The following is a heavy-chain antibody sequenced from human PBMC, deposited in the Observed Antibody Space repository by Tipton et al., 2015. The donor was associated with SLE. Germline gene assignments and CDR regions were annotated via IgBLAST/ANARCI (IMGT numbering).Heavy chain of an antibody. J-gene: IGHJ2*01. V-gene: IGHV3-21*03. D-gene: IGHD3-10*01. CDR1: GFTFSYYN. Sequence: GSLRLSCTASGFTFSYYNMNWVRQAPGEGLEWVSSISSTGIYIYNADSLKGRFTISRDNAKNSLYLQMNSLRAEDTAVYYCARARGPEGSGWYFDLWGRGTLVTVSS. CDR3: ARARGPEGSGWYFDL. CDR2: ISSTGIYI.